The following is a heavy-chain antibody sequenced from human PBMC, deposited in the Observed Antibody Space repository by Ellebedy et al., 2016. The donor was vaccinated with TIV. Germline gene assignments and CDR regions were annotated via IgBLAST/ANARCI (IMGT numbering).Heavy chain of an antibody. CDR2: ISFGGEST. Sequence: GESLKISCAASGFTFSDNAMGWVRQAPGKGLEWVAGISFGGESTYYPDSVKGRFTISRANSKNTVYLQMSSLRVEDTAVFYCVKGHNYLSSFGQWGQGTLVTVSS. CDR1: GFTFSDNA. D-gene: IGHD1-1*01. V-gene: IGHV3-23*01. J-gene: IGHJ4*02. CDR3: VKGHNYLSSFGQ.